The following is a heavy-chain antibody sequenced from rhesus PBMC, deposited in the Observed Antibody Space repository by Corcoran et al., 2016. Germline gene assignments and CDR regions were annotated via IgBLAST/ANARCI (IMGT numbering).Heavy chain of an antibody. CDR2: IYGTSTST. CDR3: ARALYYYSGTYYYYFDY. D-gene: IGHD3-16*01. J-gene: IGHJ4*01. V-gene: IGHV4S10*01. CDR1: GGSISDSYR. Sequence: QVQLQESGPGVVKPSETLSLTCAVSGGSISDSYRWSWIRQPPGKGLEWIGYIYGTSTSTNYNPYLKIRVTISKDTSKNQFSLKLTSVTAADTAVYYCARALYYYSGTYYYYFDYWGQGVLVTVSS.